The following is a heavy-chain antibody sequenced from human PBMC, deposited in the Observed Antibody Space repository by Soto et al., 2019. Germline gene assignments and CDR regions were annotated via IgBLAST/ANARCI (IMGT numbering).Heavy chain of an antibody. J-gene: IGHJ5*02. CDR2: IYNSATT. Sequence: QVQLQESGPGLVKPSQTLSLTCTVSGGSISTGGYYWSWLRQQPGKGLEWSGYIYNSATTYYNPSLKSRVTISVDTSKHQFSLKLSSVTVADTAVYYCAGDPAPWGQGALVTVSS. CDR3: AGDPAP. CDR1: GGSISTGGYY. V-gene: IGHV4-31*03.